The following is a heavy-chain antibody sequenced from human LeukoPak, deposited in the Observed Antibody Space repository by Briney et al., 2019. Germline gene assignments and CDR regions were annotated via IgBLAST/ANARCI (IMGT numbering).Heavy chain of an antibody. CDR3: ARGYCSGDSCYQNYFDY. Sequence: GGSLRLSCAASGFTFSNYGMHWVRQAPGKGLEWVAVIWYDGSNKYYADSVKGRFTISRDNSKNTLYLQMNSLRTEDTAVYFCARGYCSGDSCYQNYFDYWGQGTLVTVSS. CDR2: IWYDGSNK. V-gene: IGHV3-33*01. CDR1: GFTFSNYG. J-gene: IGHJ4*02. D-gene: IGHD2-15*01.